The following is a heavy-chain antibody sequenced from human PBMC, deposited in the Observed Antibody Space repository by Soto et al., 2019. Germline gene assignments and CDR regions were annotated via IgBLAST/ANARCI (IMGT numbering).Heavy chain of an antibody. D-gene: IGHD6-13*01. V-gene: IGHV5-51*03. J-gene: IGHJ6*03. Sequence: EVQLVQSGAEVKKPGESLKISCKGPGYSFTSYWIGWVRQMPGKGLEWMGIIYPGDSDTRYSPSFQGQVTISADKSISTAYLQWSSLKASDTAMYYCARPAAVGRYYYYMDVWGKGTTVTVSS. CDR3: ARPAAVGRYYYYMDV. CDR2: IYPGDSDT. CDR1: GYSFTSYW.